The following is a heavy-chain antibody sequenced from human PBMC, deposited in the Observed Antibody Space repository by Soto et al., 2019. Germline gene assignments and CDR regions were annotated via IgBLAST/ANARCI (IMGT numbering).Heavy chain of an antibody. V-gene: IGHV6-1*01. D-gene: IGHD4-4*01. Sequence: PSQTLSLTCAISGDSVSSNSAAWNWIRQSPSRGLEWLGRTYYRSKWYNDYAVPVKSRITINPDTSKNQFSLQLNSVTPEDTAVYYCARDRSVTTYYYYYYGMDVWGQGTTVTVSS. CDR1: GDSVSSNSAA. CDR2: TYYRSKWYN. J-gene: IGHJ6*02. CDR3: ARDRSVTTYYYYYYGMDV.